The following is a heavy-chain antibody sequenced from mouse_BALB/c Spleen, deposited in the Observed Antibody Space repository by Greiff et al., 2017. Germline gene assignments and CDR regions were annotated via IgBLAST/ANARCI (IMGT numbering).Heavy chain of an antibody. CDR3: ASYGSRDWYFDV. J-gene: IGHJ1*01. V-gene: IGHV1-63*02. Sequence: QVQLQQSGAELVRPGTSVKISCKASGYTFTNYWLGWVKQRPGHGLEWIGDIYPGGGYTNYNEKFKGKATLTADTSSSTAYMQLSSLTSEDSAVYFCASYGSRDWYFDVWGAGTTVTVSS. CDR2: IYPGGGYT. D-gene: IGHD1-1*01. CDR1: GYTFTNYW.